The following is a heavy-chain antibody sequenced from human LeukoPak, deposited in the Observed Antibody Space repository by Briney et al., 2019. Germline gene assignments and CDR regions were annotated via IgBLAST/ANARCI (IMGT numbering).Heavy chain of an antibody. Sequence: GESLKISCKASGYSFTDYWIGWVRQMPGKGPEFMGIMFPRDSDVRYSPSFQGLVTISADKSTSTAYLQWSSLKASDSATYYCARHVAYRRWYYFDHWGQGALVTVSS. CDR2: MFPRDSDV. J-gene: IGHJ4*02. CDR1: GYSFTDYW. D-gene: IGHD2-15*01. CDR3: ARHVAYRRWYYFDH. V-gene: IGHV5-51*01.